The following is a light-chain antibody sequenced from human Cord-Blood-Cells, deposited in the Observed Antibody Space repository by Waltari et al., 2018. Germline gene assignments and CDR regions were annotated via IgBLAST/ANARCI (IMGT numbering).Light chain of an antibody. J-gene: IGLJ2*01. CDR1: KLGDNY. Sequence: SSELTQPHSVSASPGQTASITCYGDKLGDNYACWYQQKPSQSPELVIYQDSKRPSGIPDRFSGSNSGNTATLTISGTQAMDEADYYGQAWDSSTVVFGGGTKLTVL. CDR3: QAWDSSTVV. V-gene: IGLV3-1*01. CDR2: QDS.